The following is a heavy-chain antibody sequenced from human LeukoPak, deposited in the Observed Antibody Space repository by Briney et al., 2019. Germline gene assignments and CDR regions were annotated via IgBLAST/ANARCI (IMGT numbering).Heavy chain of an antibody. Sequence: ASVKVSCKASGGTFSSYAIGWVRQAPGQGLEWMGGIIPIFGTANYAQKFQGRVTITTDESTSTAYMELRSLRSDDTAVYYCAREGGSGSYFPYNWFDPWGQGTLVTVSS. J-gene: IGHJ5*02. CDR3: AREGGSGSYFPYNWFDP. D-gene: IGHD3-10*01. CDR2: IIPIFGTA. CDR1: GGTFSSYA. V-gene: IGHV1-69*05.